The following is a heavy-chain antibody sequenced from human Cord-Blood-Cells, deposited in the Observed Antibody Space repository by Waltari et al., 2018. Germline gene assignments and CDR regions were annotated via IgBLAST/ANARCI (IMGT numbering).Heavy chain of an antibody. CDR3: ASVSGYSTGGYFQH. Sequence: QVQLVQSGAEVKKPGASVKVSCKASGYTFTGYYMHWVRQAPGQGLEWMGWINPNRGGTNYAQKFQGWVTMTRDTSISTAYMELSRLRSDDTAVYYCASVSGYSTGGYFQHWGQGTLVTVSS. V-gene: IGHV1-2*04. CDR1: GYTFTGYY. J-gene: IGHJ1*01. CDR2: INPNRGGT. D-gene: IGHD5-12*01.